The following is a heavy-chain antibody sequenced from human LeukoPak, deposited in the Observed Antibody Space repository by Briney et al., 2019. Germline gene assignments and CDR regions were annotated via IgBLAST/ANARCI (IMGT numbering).Heavy chain of an antibody. CDR1: GFTFSSYA. CDR3: AKDVSMGAAGTVY. Sequence: GGSLRLSCAASGFTFSSYAMSWIRQAPGKGLEWVSAISGSGGSTYYADSVKGRFTIPRDNSKNTLYLQMNSLRAEDTAVYYCAKDVSMGAAGTVYWGQGTLVTVSS. CDR2: ISGSGGST. J-gene: IGHJ4*02. D-gene: IGHD6-13*01. V-gene: IGHV3-23*01.